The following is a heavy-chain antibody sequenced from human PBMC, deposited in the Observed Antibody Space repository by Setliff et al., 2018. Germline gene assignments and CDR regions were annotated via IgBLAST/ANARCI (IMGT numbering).Heavy chain of an antibody. D-gene: IGHD3-3*01. Sequence: ASVKVFCKASGYTFTGYYMHWVRQAPGQGLEWMGWINPNSGGTNYAQKFQGWVTMTRDTSISTAYMELSRLRSDDTAVYYCARRVDYDFWSGHTDYWGQGTLVTVSS. CDR1: GYTFTGYY. CDR2: INPNSGGT. V-gene: IGHV1-2*04. CDR3: ARRVDYDFWSGHTDY. J-gene: IGHJ4*02.